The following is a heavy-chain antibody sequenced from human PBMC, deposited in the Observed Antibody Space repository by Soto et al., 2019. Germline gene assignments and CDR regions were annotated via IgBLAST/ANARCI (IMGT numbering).Heavy chain of an antibody. J-gene: IGHJ6*02. CDR1: GGTFSSYA. V-gene: IGHV1-69*01. D-gene: IGHD2-2*01. CDR2: IIPISGTA. Sequence: QVQLVQSGAEVKKPGSSVKVSCKASGGTFSSYAISWVRQAPGQGLEWMGGIIPISGTANYAQKFQGRVTITEEESKSTAYMELSSMRYEETAVYYCARSQGSSTSLEIYYYYYYGMDVWGPGNTVTVSS. CDR3: ARSQGSSTSLEIYYYYYYGMDV.